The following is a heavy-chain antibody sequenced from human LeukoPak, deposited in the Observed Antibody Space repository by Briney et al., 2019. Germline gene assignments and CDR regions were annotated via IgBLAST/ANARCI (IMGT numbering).Heavy chain of an antibody. V-gene: IGHV3-23*01. D-gene: IGHD5-12*01. CDR3: AKAPLIVATADYFDY. Sequence: GGSLRLSCAASGFTFSSYAMNWVRQAPGKGPEWVSVISGSGGSTYYADSVTGRFTISRDNSKNTLYLQMNSLRAEDTAVYYCAKAPLIVATADYFDYWGQGTLVTVSS. CDR2: ISGSGGST. J-gene: IGHJ4*02. CDR1: GFTFSSYA.